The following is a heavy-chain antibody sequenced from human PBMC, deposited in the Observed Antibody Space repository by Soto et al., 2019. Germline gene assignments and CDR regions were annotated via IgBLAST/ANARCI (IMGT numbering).Heavy chain of an antibody. V-gene: IGHV4-61*01. CDR1: GGSVSSGSYY. CDR2: IYYSGST. CDR3: ARSLLWFGEFESHDAFDI. J-gene: IGHJ3*02. D-gene: IGHD3-10*01. Sequence: SETLSLTCTVSGGSVSSGSYYWSWIRQPPGKGLEWIGYIYYSGSTNYNHSLKSRVTISVDTSKNQFSLKLSSVTAADTAVYYCARSLLWFGEFESHDAFDIWGQGTMVT.